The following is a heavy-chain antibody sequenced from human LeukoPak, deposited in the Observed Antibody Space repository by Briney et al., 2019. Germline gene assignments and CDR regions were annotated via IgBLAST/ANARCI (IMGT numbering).Heavy chain of an antibody. D-gene: IGHD6-19*01. CDR2: ISGFGSST. CDR3: AKTSYSSGWPLDY. Sequence: GGSLRLSCAASGFTFSGYAMSWVRQAPGQGLEWVSTISGFGSSTYYADSVKGRSTISRDNSKNTLYLQMNSLRAEDTAVYYCAKTSYSSGWPLDYWGQGTLVTVSS. V-gene: IGHV3-23*01. CDR1: GFTFSGYA. J-gene: IGHJ4*02.